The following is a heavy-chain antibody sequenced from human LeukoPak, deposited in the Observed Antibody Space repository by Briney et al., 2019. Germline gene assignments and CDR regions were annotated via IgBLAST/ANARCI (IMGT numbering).Heavy chain of an antibody. J-gene: IGHJ4*02. Sequence: GGSVRHSCTHTGFTFSSYGMHWVRQAPNKEMKWVAFISYDGSTEYYADSVKGRFTISRDNSENTLFLQMNSLRAEGTTVYYCARDSARVRGVTPFYYFDYWGQGTLVTVSS. CDR3: ARDSARVRGVTPFYYFDY. V-gene: IGHV3-30*04. CDR1: GFTFSSYG. D-gene: IGHD3-10*01. CDR2: ISYDGSTE.